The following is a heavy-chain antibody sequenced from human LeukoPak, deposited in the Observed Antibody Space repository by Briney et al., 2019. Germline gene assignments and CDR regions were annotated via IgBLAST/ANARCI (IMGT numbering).Heavy chain of an antibody. CDR1: AGTFSSYA. Sequence: ASVKVSCKASAGTFSSYAISWVRQAPGQGLEWMGGIIPVFGTANYAQKFQGRVTITADESTSTAYMELSSLRSEDTAVYYCARVPKLGYWYFELEGRGNLVTVSA. CDR3: ARVPKLGYWYFEL. D-gene: IGHD7-27*01. CDR2: IIPVFGTA. V-gene: IGHV1-69*13. J-gene: IGHJ2*01.